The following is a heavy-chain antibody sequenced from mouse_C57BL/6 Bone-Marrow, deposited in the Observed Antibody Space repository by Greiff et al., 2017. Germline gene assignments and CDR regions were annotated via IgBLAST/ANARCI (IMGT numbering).Heavy chain of an antibody. CDR2: ISDGGSYT. Sequence: EVKVVESGGGLVKPGGSLKLSCAASGFTFSSYAMSWVRQTPEKRLEWVATISDGGSYTYYPDNVKGRFTISRDNAKNNLYLQMSHLKSEDTAMYYCAIDGGLRRSFAYWGQGTLVTVSA. V-gene: IGHV5-4*01. CDR1: GFTFSSYA. D-gene: IGHD2-4*01. J-gene: IGHJ3*01. CDR3: AIDGGLRRSFAY.